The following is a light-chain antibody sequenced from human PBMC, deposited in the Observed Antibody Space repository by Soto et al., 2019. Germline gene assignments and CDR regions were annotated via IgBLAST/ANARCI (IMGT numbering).Light chain of an antibody. CDR3: QQYNSYSWT. V-gene: IGKV1-39*01. CDR2: AAS. CDR1: QSISSY. J-gene: IGKJ1*01. Sequence: DIQMTQSPSSLSASVGDRVTITCRASQSISSYLNWYQLKPGKAPKLLIYAASSLQSGVPSRFSGSGSGTEFTLTISSLQPDDFATYYCQQYNSYSWTFGQGTKVDIK.